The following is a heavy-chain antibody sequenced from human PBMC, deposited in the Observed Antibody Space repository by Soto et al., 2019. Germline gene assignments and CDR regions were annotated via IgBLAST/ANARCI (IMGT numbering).Heavy chain of an antibody. Sequence: QVQLQESGPGLVKPSETLSLTCTVSGDYISSHYWSWLRQPPGKGLEWIGYVYHSGKTDSNPSLNSLVTISMDTSKTQISLSLTSATAADTAVYYCARPRGTTPAVWYFDLWGRGTLVTVSS. CDR1: GDYISSHY. CDR2: VYHSGKT. CDR3: ARPRGTTPAVWYFDL. D-gene: IGHD2-2*01. V-gene: IGHV4-59*08. J-gene: IGHJ2*01.